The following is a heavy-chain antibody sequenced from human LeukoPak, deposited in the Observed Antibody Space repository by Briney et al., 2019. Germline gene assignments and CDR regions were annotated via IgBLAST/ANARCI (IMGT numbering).Heavy chain of an antibody. CDR2: ISWDGGST. V-gene: IGHV3-43*01. J-gene: IGHJ3*02. D-gene: IGHD3-22*01. CDR1: GFTFDDYT. CDR3: AKEGHYYDSSGYPLRGAFDI. Sequence: GGSLRLSCAASGFTFDDYTMHWVRQAPGKGLEWVSLISWDGGSTYYADSVKGRFTISRDNSKNSLYLQMNSLRTEDTALYYCAKEGHYYDSSGYPLRGAFDIWGQGTMVTVSS.